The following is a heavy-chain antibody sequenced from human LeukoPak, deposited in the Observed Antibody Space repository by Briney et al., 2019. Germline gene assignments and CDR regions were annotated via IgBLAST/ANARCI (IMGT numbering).Heavy chain of an antibody. CDR1: GYSFTSYW. D-gene: IGHD3-16*01. J-gene: IGHJ4*02. V-gene: IGHV5-51*01. CDR3: ARHYYDYVWGSYGIDY. Sequence: GESLKISCKGSGYSFTSYWIGWVRQMPGKGLEWMGIIYPGDSDTRYSPSFQGQVTISDDKSISTAYLQWSSLKASDTAMYYCARHYYDYVWGSYGIDYWGQGTLVTVSS. CDR2: IYPGDSDT.